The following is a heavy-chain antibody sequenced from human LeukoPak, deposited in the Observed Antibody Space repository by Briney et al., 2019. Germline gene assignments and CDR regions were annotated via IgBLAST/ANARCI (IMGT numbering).Heavy chain of an antibody. D-gene: IGHD3-22*01. CDR2: ISFDGSNK. V-gene: IGHV3-30-3*01. J-gene: IGHJ4*02. CDR1: GFTFSSYT. Sequence: QPGRSLRLSCAASGFTFSSYTIHWVRQPPGKGLEGVAVISFDGSNKYYADSVKGRFTISRDNSKNTLYLQMNSLRAEDTAVYYCARGSTYYGSSGQVPFDYWGQGTLVTVSS. CDR3: ARGSTYYGSSGQVPFDY.